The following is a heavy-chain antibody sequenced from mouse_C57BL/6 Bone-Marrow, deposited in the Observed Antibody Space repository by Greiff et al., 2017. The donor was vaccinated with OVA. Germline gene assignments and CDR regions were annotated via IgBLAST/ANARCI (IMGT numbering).Heavy chain of an antibody. J-gene: IGHJ1*03. CDR1: GYTFTTYP. Sequence: VQLQQSGAELVKPGASVKMSCKASGYTFTTYPIEWMKQNHGKSLEWIGNFHPYNDDTKYNEKFKGKATLTVEKSSSTVYLELSRLTSDDSAVYDCARRGNYPYWYCDVWGTGTTVTVSS. CDR3: ARRGNYPYWYCDV. CDR2: FHPYNDDT. D-gene: IGHD2-1*01. V-gene: IGHV1-47*01.